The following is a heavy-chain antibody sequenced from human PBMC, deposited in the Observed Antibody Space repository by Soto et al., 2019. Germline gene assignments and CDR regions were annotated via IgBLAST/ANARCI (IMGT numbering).Heavy chain of an antibody. CDR3: ARSDYGDSADEYYYYIDV. Sequence: QVQLVQSWAEVKKPGASVKVSCKASGYTFTSYAMHWVRQAPGQRLEWMGWITAGNGNTKYSQKFQGRVTITRDTSASTAYMELSSLRSEDTAVYYCARSDYGDSADEYYYYIDVCGKGNTVTVSS. CDR2: ITAGNGNT. V-gene: IGHV1-3*01. CDR1: GYTFTSYA. D-gene: IGHD4-17*01. J-gene: IGHJ6*03.